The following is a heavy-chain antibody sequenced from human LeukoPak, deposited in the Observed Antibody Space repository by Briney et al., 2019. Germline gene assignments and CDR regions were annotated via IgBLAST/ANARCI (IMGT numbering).Heavy chain of an antibody. CDR2: INHSGST. CDR1: GGSFSGYY. V-gene: IGHV4-34*01. D-gene: IGHD6-6*01. Sequence: PSETLSLTCAVYGGSFSGYYWSWIRQPPGKGLEWIGEINHSGSTNYNPSLKSRVTISVDTSKNQFSLKLSSVTAADTAVYYCARSGSSSSQNWFDPWGQGTLVTVSP. CDR3: ARSGSSSSQNWFDP. J-gene: IGHJ5*02.